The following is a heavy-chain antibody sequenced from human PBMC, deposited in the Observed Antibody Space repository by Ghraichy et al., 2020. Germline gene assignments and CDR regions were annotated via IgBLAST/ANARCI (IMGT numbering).Heavy chain of an antibody. CDR2: INNGGNI. V-gene: IGHV3-23*01. Sequence: GGSLRLSCVASGFIFTRYAMSWVRQAPGKGLEWVASINNGGNIYYADSVKGRFTISRDTSENTLFLQLDSLGAEDTATYYCAKDHISSGWPSFDYWGQGTEVTVSS. J-gene: IGHJ4*02. CDR3: AKDHISSGWPSFDY. D-gene: IGHD6-19*01. CDR1: GFIFTRYA.